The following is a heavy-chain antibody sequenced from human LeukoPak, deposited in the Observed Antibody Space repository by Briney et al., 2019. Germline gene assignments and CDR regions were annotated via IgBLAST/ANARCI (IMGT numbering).Heavy chain of an antibody. Sequence: GGSLRHSCAASGLTFSSNSMSWVRQAPGKGLEWVSAINYSGDATYYVDSVKGRFTISRDNSKNTLYLQMNSLRAEDTAIYYCAKGYCSGGNCYQYLDYWGQGTLVTVAS. CDR3: AKGYCSGGNCYQYLDY. D-gene: IGHD2-15*01. J-gene: IGHJ4*02. CDR2: INYSGDAT. V-gene: IGHV3-23*01. CDR1: GLTFSSNS.